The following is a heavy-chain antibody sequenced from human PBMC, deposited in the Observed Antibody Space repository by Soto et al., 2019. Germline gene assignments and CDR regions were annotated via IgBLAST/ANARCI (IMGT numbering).Heavy chain of an antibody. Sequence: QITLKESGPTLVEPTEALALTCSFSGFSLTSSPMAVGWLRQPPGKALEWLGVIYWDDDKRYNPSLKTRVTITKDTFKRAVTLTVTDMEPTDTGTYFCAHRLRGSGSGWDDGYFDFWGPGILITVS. CDR1: GFSLTSSPMA. CDR3: AHRLRGSGSGWDDGYFDF. D-gene: IGHD1-26*01. J-gene: IGHJ4*02. V-gene: IGHV2-5*02. CDR2: IYWDDDK.